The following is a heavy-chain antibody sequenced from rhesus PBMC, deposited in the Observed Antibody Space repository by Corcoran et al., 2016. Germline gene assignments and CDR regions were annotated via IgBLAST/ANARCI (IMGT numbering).Heavy chain of an antibody. J-gene: IGHJ4*01. CDR3: AREGRRYSNYFDY. D-gene: IGHD5-24*01. CDR1: GGSISSSY. Sequence: QLQLQESGPGLVKPSETLSVTCAVSGGSISSSYWSWIRQAPGKGLEWIGYIYGSGSSTNYNPSLKIRVTLSVDTSKNQLSLKLSSVTTADTAVYYCAREGRRYSNYFDYWGQGVLVTVSS. V-gene: IGHV4-169*02. CDR2: IYGSGSST.